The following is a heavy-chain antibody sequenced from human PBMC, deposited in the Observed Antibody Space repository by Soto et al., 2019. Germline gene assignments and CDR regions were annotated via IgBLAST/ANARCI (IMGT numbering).Heavy chain of an antibody. CDR2: FDPEDGET. J-gene: IGHJ3*02. Sequence: QFQLVQSGAEVKKPGASVKVSCKVSGYTLTELSMHWVRQAPGKGLEWMGGFDPEDGETIYAQKFQGRVTMTEDTSTDTAYTELSSLRSEDTAVYYCATPGSGYDSDGAFDIWGQGTMVTVSS. CDR3: ATPGSGYDSDGAFDI. V-gene: IGHV1-24*01. CDR1: GYTLTELS. D-gene: IGHD5-12*01.